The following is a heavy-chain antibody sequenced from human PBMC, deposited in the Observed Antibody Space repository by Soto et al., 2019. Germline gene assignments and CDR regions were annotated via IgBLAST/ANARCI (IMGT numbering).Heavy chain of an antibody. J-gene: IGHJ4*02. V-gene: IGHV3-23*01. D-gene: IGHD3-10*01. CDR1: EITFGSRP. CDR3: ARGSTDSYPGSRIFDF. Sequence: EVQLLESGGDLVQPGGSLSLSCVASEITFGSRPRSWVRQAPGEGLEWASTITDTGGDTKYADSVRGRFTMSRDNSKKTLYLQMNSLRVEDSALYYCARGSTDSYPGSRIFDFWGRGTLVTVSS. CDR2: ITDTGGDT.